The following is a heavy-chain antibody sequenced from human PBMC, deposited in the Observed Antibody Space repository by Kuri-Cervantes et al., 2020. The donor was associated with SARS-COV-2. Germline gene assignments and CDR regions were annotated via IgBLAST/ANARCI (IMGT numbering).Heavy chain of an antibody. D-gene: IGHD2-2*01. Sequence: SETLSPTCTVYGGSIRSYYWSWIRQPAGKGLPWIGRIYTSGITNYNPSLKSRVTMSVDPSKNQFYLKLSYVTAADTAVYYGSRDLEYCSSTSCYGQFPDYWAQGSQVTVSS. CDR2: IYTSGIT. J-gene: IGHJ4*02. CDR3: SRDLEYCSSTSCYGQFPDY. V-gene: IGHV4-4*07. CDR1: GGSIRSYY.